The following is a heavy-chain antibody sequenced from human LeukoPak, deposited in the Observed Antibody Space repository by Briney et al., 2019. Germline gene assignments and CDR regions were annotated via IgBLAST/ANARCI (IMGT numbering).Heavy chain of an antibody. J-gene: IGHJ4*02. V-gene: IGHV3-21*01. Sequence: GRSLRLSCAASGLTFSYYSMNWVRQAPGKGLEWGSSISSSSSYIYYADSVKGRFTISRDNAKNSLYLQMNSLRAEDTAVYYCARAYCGGDCYTPPPYYFDYWGQGTLVTVSS. CDR3: ARAYCGGDCYTPPPYYFDY. CDR1: GLTFSYYS. CDR2: ISSSSSYI. D-gene: IGHD2-21*02.